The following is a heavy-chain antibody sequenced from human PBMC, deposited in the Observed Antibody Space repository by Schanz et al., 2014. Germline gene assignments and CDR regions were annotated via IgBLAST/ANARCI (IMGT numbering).Heavy chain of an antibody. CDR1: GFTFRSYG. V-gene: IGHV3-30*18. CDR2: ISFDGGKT. D-gene: IGHD3-22*01. CDR3: AKIRYDSSGYYLPYYGMDV. J-gene: IGHJ6*02. Sequence: QVQLVESGGGVVRPGRSVRLSCVASGFTFRSYGMHWVRQAPGKGLEWVAHISFDGGKTYYADSVKGRFIIPRDNSKNTLYLQMNSLRAEDTAVYYCAKIRYDSSGYYLPYYGMDVWGQGTTVIVSS.